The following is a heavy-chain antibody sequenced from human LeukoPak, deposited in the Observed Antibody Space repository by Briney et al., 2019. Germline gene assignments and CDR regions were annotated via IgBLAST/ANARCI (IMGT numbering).Heavy chain of an antibody. V-gene: IGHV1-8*01. CDR1: GYTFTSYD. CDR2: MNPNSGNT. J-gene: IGHJ5*02. D-gene: IGHD2-2*01. CDR3: ARGRLGYCSSTSCYAGWFDP. Sequence: ASVKVSCKASGYTFTSYDINWVRQATGQGLEWMVWMNPNSGNTGYAQKFQGRVTMTRNTSISTAYMELSSLRSEDTAVYYCARGRLGYCSSTSCYAGWFDPWGQGTLVTVSS.